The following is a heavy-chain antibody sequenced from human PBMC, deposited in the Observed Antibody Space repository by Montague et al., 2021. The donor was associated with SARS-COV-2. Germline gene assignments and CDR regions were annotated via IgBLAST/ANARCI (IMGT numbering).Heavy chain of an antibody. CDR1: GGSISSSSYY. V-gene: IGHV4-39*01. D-gene: IGHD3-3*01. CDR3: ARHAGKRITIFGVVKGQYYFDY. CDR2: IYYSGST. J-gene: IGHJ4*02. Sequence: SETLSLTCTVSGGSISSSSYYWGWIRQPPGKGLEWIGSIYYSGSTYYNPSLKSRVTISVDTSKNPFSLKLSSVTAADTAVYYCARHAGKRITIFGVVKGQYYFDYWGQGTLVTVSS.